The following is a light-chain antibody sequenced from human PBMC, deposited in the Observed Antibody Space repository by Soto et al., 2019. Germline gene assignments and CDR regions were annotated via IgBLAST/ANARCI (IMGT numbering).Light chain of an antibody. V-gene: IGKV1-5*03. Sequence: DIQMTQSPSTLSASVGDRVTITCRASQSISSWLAWYQQKPGKAPKLLIQKASILESGVPSRFSGRGSGTEFTLTISSLQLDDFATYYCQQYSIFSLTFGGGTRVDIK. CDR3: QQYSIFSLT. CDR2: KAS. J-gene: IGKJ4*01. CDR1: QSISSW.